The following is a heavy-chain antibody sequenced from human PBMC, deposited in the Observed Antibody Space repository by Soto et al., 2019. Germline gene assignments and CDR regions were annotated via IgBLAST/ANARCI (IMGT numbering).Heavy chain of an antibody. D-gene: IGHD6-19*01. CDR2: TYYRSKWYN. Sequence: TLFLPWAISGDLVSSNSAACTWIRQSPSRGLEWLGRTYYRSKWYNDYAVSVKSRITINPDTSKNQFSLQLNSVTPEDTAVYYCAREEVLHSGWFRFLLDYWGQGTLVTVSS. J-gene: IGHJ4*02. CDR1: GDLVSSNSAA. CDR3: AREEVLHSGWFRFLLDY. V-gene: IGHV6-1*01.